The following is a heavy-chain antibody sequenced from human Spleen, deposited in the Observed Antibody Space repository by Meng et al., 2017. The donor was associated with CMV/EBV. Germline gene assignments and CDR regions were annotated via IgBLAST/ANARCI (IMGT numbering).Heavy chain of an antibody. J-gene: IGHJ5*02. Sequence: GGSLRLSCAASGFTFSSYAMSWVRQAPGKGLEWVSTISGDGDTTYYADSVKGRFTLSRDNSKDTVYLQMSSLRAEDTAVYYCARDPGGYCSGGSCYALNWFDPWGQGTLVTVSS. V-gene: IGHV3-23*01. CDR1: GFTFSSYA. CDR2: ISGDGDTT. CDR3: ARDPGGYCSGGSCYALNWFDP. D-gene: IGHD2-15*01.